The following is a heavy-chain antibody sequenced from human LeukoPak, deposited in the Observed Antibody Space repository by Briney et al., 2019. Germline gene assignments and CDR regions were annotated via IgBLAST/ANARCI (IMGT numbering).Heavy chain of an antibody. J-gene: IGHJ4*02. D-gene: IGHD2-8*02. V-gene: IGHV5-51*01. CDR1: GYSFSSYW. CDR3: ARRRDGTGSPLEY. CDR2: IYPRDSDT. Sequence: GESLKISFKGSGYSFSSYWIGWVRQMPGKGLEWMGIIYPRDSDTRYSPSFRGQVTISVDKSINSAYLQWSSLKASDTAIYYCARRRDGTGSPLEYWGQGTLVTVSS.